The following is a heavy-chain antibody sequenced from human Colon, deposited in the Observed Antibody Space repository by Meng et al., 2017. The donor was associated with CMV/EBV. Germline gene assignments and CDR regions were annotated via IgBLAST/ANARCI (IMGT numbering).Heavy chain of an antibody. CDR1: GGSISSSRYY. Sequence: GSLSLSCSVSGGSISSSRYYWGWIRQPPGKGLEWIGSIFYSGSTFYSPSLKSRVTIAVDTSKNQFSLKLNAVTAADTAVYDCARDAGVRGWFDPWGQGTLVTVSS. CDR3: ARDAGVRGWFDP. J-gene: IGHJ5*02. D-gene: IGHD3-3*01. CDR2: IFYSGST. V-gene: IGHV4-39*07.